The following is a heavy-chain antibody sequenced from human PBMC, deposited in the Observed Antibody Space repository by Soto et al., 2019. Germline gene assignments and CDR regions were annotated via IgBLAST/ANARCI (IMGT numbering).Heavy chain of an antibody. CDR1: GFRFSDYP. Sequence: GGSLRLSFVGSGFRFSDYPLNWVRQAPGQGLEGVSNINRRGTSTNYVYSVRGRVSTSRDSTRNSLYLKMDSLRVEDTATYYCVRGTPTPGLHXWGRGTTVTVS. D-gene: IGHD1-1*01. CDR3: VRGTPTPGLHX. CDR2: INRRGTST. V-gene: IGHV3-7*03. J-gene: IGHJ6*02.